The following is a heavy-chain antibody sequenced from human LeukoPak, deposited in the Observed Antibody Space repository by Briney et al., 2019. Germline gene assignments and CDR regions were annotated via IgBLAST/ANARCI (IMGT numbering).Heavy chain of an antibody. Sequence: SETLSLTCTVSGGSISSGGYSWSWIRQHPGKGLEWIGYIYYSGSTYYNPSLKSRVTISVDTPKNQFSLKLSSVTAADTAVYYCARGATEYNWNYFDYWGQGTLVTVSS. V-gene: IGHV4-31*03. CDR1: GGSISSGGYS. D-gene: IGHD1-20*01. CDR3: ARGATEYNWNYFDY. J-gene: IGHJ4*02. CDR2: IYYSGST.